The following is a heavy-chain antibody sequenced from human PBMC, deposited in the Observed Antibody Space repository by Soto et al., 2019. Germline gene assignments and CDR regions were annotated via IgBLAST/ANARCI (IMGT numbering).Heavy chain of an antibody. V-gene: IGHV3-30-3*01. CDR1: GFTLRTYA. CDR2: ISYDGNNA. J-gene: IGHJ4*02. CDR3: ARYRGIAARPPDF. Sequence: HPGGSLRLSCAASGFTLRTYAMHWVRQAPGKGLEWVAVISYDGNNANYANSVKGRFTISRDDSKNMLYLQMNSLRPEDTAVYYCARYRGIAARPPDFWGQGTLVTVSS. D-gene: IGHD6-6*01.